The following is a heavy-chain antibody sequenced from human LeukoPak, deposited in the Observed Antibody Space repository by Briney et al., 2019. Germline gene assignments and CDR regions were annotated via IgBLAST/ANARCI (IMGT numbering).Heavy chain of an antibody. V-gene: IGHV3-23*01. D-gene: IGHD2-2*01. CDR2: ISNNGGTT. CDR3: AKGGCSSTSCYANF. J-gene: IGHJ4*02. Sequence: GGSLRLSCAASGFSFRSYAMTWVRQAPGKGLEWVSAISNNGGTTYYADSVKDRFTISRDNSENTLFLQMSGLRAEDTAVYYCAKGGCSSTSCYANFWGQGTLVTVSS. CDR1: GFSFRSYA.